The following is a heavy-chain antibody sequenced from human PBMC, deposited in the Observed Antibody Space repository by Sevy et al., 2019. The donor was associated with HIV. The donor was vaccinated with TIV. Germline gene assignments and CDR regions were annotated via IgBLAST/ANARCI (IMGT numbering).Heavy chain of an antibody. CDR3: ARGSFSGSWSLWGDY. Sequence: ASVKVSCKASGYTFTSYGNSWVRQAPGQGLEWMGWISAYNGNTNYAQKFQGRVTMTTDTSTSTAYMELRSLRSDDTAVYYCARGSFSGSWSLWGDYWGQGTLVTVSS. V-gene: IGHV1-18*04. D-gene: IGHD3-10*01. CDR2: ISAYNGNT. J-gene: IGHJ4*02. CDR1: GYTFTSYG.